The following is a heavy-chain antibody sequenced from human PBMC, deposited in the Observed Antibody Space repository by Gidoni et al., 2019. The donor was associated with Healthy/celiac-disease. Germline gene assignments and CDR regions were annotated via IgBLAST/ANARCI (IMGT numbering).Heavy chain of an antibody. D-gene: IGHD2-21*01. CDR1: GFTFSSYG. CDR3: AREAYCGGDCYPAYFDY. Sequence: QVQLVESGGGVVQPGRSLRLSCAASGFTFSSYGMHWGRQAPGKGLEWVAVISYDGSNKYYADSVKGRFTISRDNSKNTLYLQMNSLRAEDTAVYYCAREAYCGGDCYPAYFDYWGQGTLVTVSS. V-gene: IGHV3-30-3*01. J-gene: IGHJ4*02. CDR2: ISYDGSNK.